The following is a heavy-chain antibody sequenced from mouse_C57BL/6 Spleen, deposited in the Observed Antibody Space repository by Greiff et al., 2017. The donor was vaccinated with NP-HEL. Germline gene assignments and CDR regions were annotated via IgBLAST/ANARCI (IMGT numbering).Heavy chain of an antibody. D-gene: IGHD2-4*01. Sequence: VQLQQSGAELVKPGASVKLSCKASGYTFTSYWMHWVKQRPGQGLEWIGMIHPNSGSTNYNEKFKSKATLTVDKSSSTAYMQLSSLTSEDSAVYYCARYGAYEYDDWFAYWGQGTLVTVSA. J-gene: IGHJ3*01. CDR1: GYTFTSYW. V-gene: IGHV1-64*01. CDR3: ARYGAYEYDDWFAY. CDR2: IHPNSGST.